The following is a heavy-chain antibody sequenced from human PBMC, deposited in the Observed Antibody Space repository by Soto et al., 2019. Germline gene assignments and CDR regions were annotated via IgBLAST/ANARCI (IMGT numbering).Heavy chain of an antibody. CDR1: AFTFNNHW. V-gene: IGHV5-51*01. CDR3: AGHGLVSGWDRTFDS. D-gene: IGHD6-19*01. CDR2: IYPSDSET. Sequence: EVELVQSGAEVKKPGESLKISCKGSAFTFNNHWIAWVRQLPGRGLEWMGVIYPSDSETKYSPSFQGQVTISADKSTSTAYLQWSSLKASDTAKYYCAGHGLVSGWDRTFDSWGQGTLVVVSS. J-gene: IGHJ4*02.